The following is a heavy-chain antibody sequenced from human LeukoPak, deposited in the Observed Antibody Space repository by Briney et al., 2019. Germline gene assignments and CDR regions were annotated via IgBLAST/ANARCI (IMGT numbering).Heavy chain of an antibody. J-gene: IGHJ6*03. CDR2: IYYSGST. CDR1: GGSISSSSYY. V-gene: IGHV4-39*07. Sequence: PSETLSLTCTVSGGSISSSSYYWGWIRQPPEKGLEWIGSIYYSGSTYYNPSLKSRVTISVDTSKNQFSLKLSSVTAADTAVYYCARVIPSGGYYYYYYMDVWGKGTTVTVSS. CDR3: ARVIPSGGYYYYYYMDV. D-gene: IGHD2-21*01.